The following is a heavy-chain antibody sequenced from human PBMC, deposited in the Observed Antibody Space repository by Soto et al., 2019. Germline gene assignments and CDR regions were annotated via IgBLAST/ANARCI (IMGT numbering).Heavy chain of an antibody. CDR3: AREMYYSTYFDS. D-gene: IGHD3-10*01. V-gene: IGHV2-5*02. J-gene: IGHJ4*02. Sequence: QITLRESGPALVRPTQTLTLTCTFSGFSLSSNGVGVGWIRQPPVKALEWLALIYWDDDHRYSPSLKTRLTITKDTSKNQVVLTMTKLDPVDTATYYCAREMYYSTYFDSWGQGTLVTVSS. CDR2: IYWDDDH. CDR1: GFSLSSNGVG.